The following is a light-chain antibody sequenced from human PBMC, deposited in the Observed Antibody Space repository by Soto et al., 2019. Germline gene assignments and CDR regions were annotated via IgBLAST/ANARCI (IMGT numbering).Light chain of an antibody. CDR3: NSYSGSSTVDV. Sequence: QSALTQPASVSGSPGQSITISCTGTSSDVGGYNYISWYQQHPGKAPKLMIYDVSNRPSGVSDRFSGSKSGNTASLTISGLQAEDEADYYCNSYSGSSTVDVFGTGTKVTVL. CDR2: DVS. J-gene: IGLJ1*01. V-gene: IGLV2-14*03. CDR1: SSDVGGYNY.